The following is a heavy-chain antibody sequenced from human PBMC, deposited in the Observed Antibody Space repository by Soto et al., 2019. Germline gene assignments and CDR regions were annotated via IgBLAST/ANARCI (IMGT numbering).Heavy chain of an antibody. V-gene: IGHV3-33*01. J-gene: IGHJ4*02. CDR2: IWSDGSHK. D-gene: IGHD2-8*02. Sequence: QVQLVESGGGVVQPGRSLRLSCAASGFTFSVYGIHWVRQAPGKGLEWVAVIWSDGSHKYYADSVKGRFTISRDNSKNTLYLQMNSLRAEDTALYYCERASGPFDYWGQGTLVNVSS. CDR3: ERASGPFDY. CDR1: GFTFSVYG.